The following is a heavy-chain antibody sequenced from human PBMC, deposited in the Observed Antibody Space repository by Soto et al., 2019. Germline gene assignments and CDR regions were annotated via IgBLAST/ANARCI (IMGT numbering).Heavy chain of an antibody. V-gene: IGHV3-13*01. CDR1: GIAFSSSD. Sequence: PGGSLRLSCEASGIAFSSSDMHWVRQVSGKRLEWVSSICSGGDTYYPDSVKGRFTISRENAKNSLYLQMNSLTAGDTAVYFCARELADSVTRAWYFDXWGRGTLVTVSX. D-gene: IGHD4-17*01. CDR3: ARELADSVTRAWYFDX. J-gene: IGHJ2*01. CDR2: ICSGGDT.